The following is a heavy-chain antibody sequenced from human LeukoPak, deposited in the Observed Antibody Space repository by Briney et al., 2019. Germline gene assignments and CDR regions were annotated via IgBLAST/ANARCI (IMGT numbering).Heavy chain of an antibody. D-gene: IGHD3-10*01. J-gene: IGHJ3*02. CDR1: GGSFSGYY. V-gene: IGHV4-34*01. CDR2: INHSGST. CDR3: ARDITMLRGDAFDI. Sequence: SETLSLTCAVYGGSFSGYYWSWIRHPPGKGLDWLGEINHSGSTNYNPSLKSRVTISVDTSKNQFSLKLSSVTAADPAVYYCARDITMLRGDAFDIWGQGTMVTVSS.